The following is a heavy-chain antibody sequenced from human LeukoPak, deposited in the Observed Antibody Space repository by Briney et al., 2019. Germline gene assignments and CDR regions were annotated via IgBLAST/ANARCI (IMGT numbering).Heavy chain of an antibody. CDR1: GFIFSTYW. J-gene: IGHJ4*02. V-gene: IGHV3-7*01. CDR3: ARNKVDY. D-gene: IGHD1/OR15-1a*01. CDR2: IKQDGSEK. Sequence: GGSLRLSCAASGFIFSTYWMSWVRQAPGKGPEWVANIKQDGSEKYYVDSVKGRFTISRDNAKSSLYLQMNSLRAEDTAVYYCARNKVDYWGQGTLVTVSS.